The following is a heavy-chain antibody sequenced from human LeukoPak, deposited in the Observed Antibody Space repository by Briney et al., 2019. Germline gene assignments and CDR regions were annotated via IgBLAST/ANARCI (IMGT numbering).Heavy chain of an antibody. CDR2: ISASGVST. V-gene: IGHV3-23*01. J-gene: IGHJ6*04. D-gene: IGHD2-2*01. Sequence: GGSLRLSRAASGFTFSSYAMSWVRQAPGKGLEWVSVISASGVSTYYADSVKGRFTISRDNSKNTLYLRMNSLRAEDTAVYYCAKKYCSSSGCPYGMDVWGKGTTVTVSS. CDR3: AKKYCSSSGCPYGMDV. CDR1: GFTFSSYA.